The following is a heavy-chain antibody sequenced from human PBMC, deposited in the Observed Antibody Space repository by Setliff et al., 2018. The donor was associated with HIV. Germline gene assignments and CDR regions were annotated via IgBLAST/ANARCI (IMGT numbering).Heavy chain of an antibody. CDR3: ARGEPVDILTGYFDY. J-gene: IGHJ4*02. CDR2: IYTSGSS. V-gene: IGHV4-4*08. Sequence: SETLSLTCTVSGVSGGSINNYQWSWIRQPPGKGLEWIGYIYTSGSSNYNPSLKSRVTISGDTSKRQFSLKMSSVTAVDTAVYYCARGEPVDILTGYFDYWGQGTLVTVSS. CDR1: GGSINNYQ. D-gene: IGHD3-9*01.